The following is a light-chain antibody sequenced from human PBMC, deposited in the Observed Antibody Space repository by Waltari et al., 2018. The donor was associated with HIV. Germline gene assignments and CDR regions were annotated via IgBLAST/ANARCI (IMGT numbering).Light chain of an antibody. Sequence: QSALTQPASVSGSPGQSITISCTGTSSDVGGYNYVSWYQQLPGTAPKLLIYGNTNRPSGVPDRFSGSTSGTSASLAITGLQADDEADFYCQSYDSSLSGVIFGGGTKLTVL. J-gene: IGLJ2*01. CDR1: SSDVGGYNY. CDR2: GNT. V-gene: IGLV1-40*01. CDR3: QSYDSSLSGVI.